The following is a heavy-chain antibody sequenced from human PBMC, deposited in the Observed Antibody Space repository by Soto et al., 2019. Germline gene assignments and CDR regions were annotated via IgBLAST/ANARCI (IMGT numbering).Heavy chain of an antibody. J-gene: IGHJ4*02. CDR2: ISYDGSNK. D-gene: IGHD5-12*01. Sequence: QVQLVESGGGVVQPGRSLRLSCAASGFTFSSYAMHWVRQPPGKGLEWVAVISYDGSNKYYADSVKGRFTISRDNSKNTQYLRMKGLRAEDTAVYYCGRVAVEMATIHVFDYWGQGTLVTVSS. CDR3: GRVAVEMATIHVFDY. CDR1: GFTFSSYA. V-gene: IGHV3-30-3*01.